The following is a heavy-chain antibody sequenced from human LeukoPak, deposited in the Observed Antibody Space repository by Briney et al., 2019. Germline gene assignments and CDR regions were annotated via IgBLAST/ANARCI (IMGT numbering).Heavy chain of an antibody. CDR3: AKGGSSYSEMDY. J-gene: IGHJ4*02. Sequence: GGSLRLSCAASGFTFSNYWMNWVRQAPGKGLEWVSGLSASGGLTYYADSVKGRFTISRDNSKNTLYLQMNSLRADDTAVYYCAKGGSSYSEMDYWGQGTLVTVSS. CDR2: LSASGGLT. V-gene: IGHV3-23*01. D-gene: IGHD4-11*01. CDR1: GFTFSNYW.